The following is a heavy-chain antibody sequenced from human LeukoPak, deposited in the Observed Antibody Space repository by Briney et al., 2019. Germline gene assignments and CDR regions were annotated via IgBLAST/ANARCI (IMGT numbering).Heavy chain of an antibody. Sequence: GGSLRLSCAASGFTFSSYAMSWIRQAPGKGLEWVSGISGGGGSTYYADSVEGRFTISRDNSKNTLYLQMNSLRAEDTAVYYCATERNYYHNNGYFDYWGQGTLVTVSS. CDR3: ATERNYYHNNGYFDY. J-gene: IGHJ4*02. CDR2: ISGGGGST. CDR1: GFTFSSYA. V-gene: IGHV3-23*01. D-gene: IGHD3-22*01.